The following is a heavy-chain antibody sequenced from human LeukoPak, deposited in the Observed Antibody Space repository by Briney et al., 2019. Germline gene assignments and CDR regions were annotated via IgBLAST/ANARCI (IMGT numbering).Heavy chain of an antibody. CDR1: GGSISYYY. CDR2: VYYSGTT. CDR3: AREDPQTRVPEGMDV. D-gene: IGHD4/OR15-4a*01. J-gene: IGHJ6*02. V-gene: IGHV4-59*01. Sequence: SETLSLTCTVSGGSISYYYWSWIRQSPGKGLEWIGYVYYSGTTDYNPSLKSRVTISVDTSKNQFSLQLRSVTAADTAVYYCAREDPQTRVPEGMDVWGQGTTVTVSS.